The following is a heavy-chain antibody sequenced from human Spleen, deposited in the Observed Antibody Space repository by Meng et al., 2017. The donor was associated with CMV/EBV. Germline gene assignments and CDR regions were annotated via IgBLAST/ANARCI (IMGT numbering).Heavy chain of an antibody. D-gene: IGHD3-3*01. Sequence: SSAASGFTFSGCAMHWVRHAPGKGLEWVAVISYDGSTDNYTNSVKGRFTISRDNSQNTLYLQMNSLRAEDTAVYYCARSYDFWSGPDYWGQGALVTVSS. CDR1: GFTFSGCA. CDR2: ISYDGSTD. CDR3: ARSYDFWSGPDY. V-gene: IGHV3-30*04. J-gene: IGHJ4*02.